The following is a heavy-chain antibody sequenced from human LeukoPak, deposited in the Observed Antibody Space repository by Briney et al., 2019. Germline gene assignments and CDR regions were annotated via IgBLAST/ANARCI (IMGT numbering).Heavy chain of an antibody. V-gene: IGHV1-18*04. CDR2: ISAYNGNT. CDR3: AMIYVQLERRDAFDI. D-gene: IGHD1-1*01. CDR1: GYTFTNYG. J-gene: IGHJ3*02. Sequence: GASVKVSCKASGYTFTNYGISWVRQAPGQGLESMGWISAYNGNTNYAQKLQGRVTMTTDTSTSTAYMELRSLRSDDTAVYYCAMIYVQLERRDAFDIWGQGTMVTVSS.